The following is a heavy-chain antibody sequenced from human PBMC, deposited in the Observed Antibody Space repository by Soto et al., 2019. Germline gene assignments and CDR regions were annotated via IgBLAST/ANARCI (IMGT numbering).Heavy chain of an antibody. D-gene: IGHD2-15*01. CDR3: ATVVVVAATLNYLDY. Sequence: VWSLRLSCAASGFTFSSYAMSWVRQAPGKGLEWVSAISGSGGSTYYADSVKGRFTISRDNSKNTLYLQMNSLRAEDTAVYYCATVVVVAATLNYLDYWGQGTLVTASS. CDR1: GFTFSSYA. CDR2: ISGSGGST. V-gene: IGHV3-23*01. J-gene: IGHJ4*02.